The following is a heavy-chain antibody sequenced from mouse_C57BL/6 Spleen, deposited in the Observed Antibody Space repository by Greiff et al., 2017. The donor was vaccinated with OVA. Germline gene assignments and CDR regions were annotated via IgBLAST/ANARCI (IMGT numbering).Heavy chain of an antibody. CDR3: AIPSYYYGSSFDV. D-gene: IGHD1-1*01. CDR2: IYPRDGST. CDR1: GYTFTDHT. J-gene: IGHJ1*03. V-gene: IGHV1-78*01. Sequence: VQLQQSDAELVKPGASVKLSCKASGYTFTDHTMHWMKQRPGQGLEWIGYIYPRDGSTKYNEKFKGTATLTADKSSSTAYMQLTSLTSEDSAVYFCAIPSYYYGSSFDVWGTGTPVTVSS.